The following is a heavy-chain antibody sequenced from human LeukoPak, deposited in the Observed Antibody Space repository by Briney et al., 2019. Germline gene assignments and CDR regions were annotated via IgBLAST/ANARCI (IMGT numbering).Heavy chain of an antibody. CDR3: ARIGTFNYYYYMDV. CDR2: INPNSGGT. V-gene: IGHV1-2*02. D-gene: IGHD3-16*01. J-gene: IGHJ6*03. Sequence: GASVKVSCKASGYTFTGYYMHWVRQAPGQGLEWMGWINPNSGGTNYAQKFQGRVTMTRDTSISTAYMELSRLRSDDTAVYYCARIGTFNYYYYMDVWGKGTTVTVSS. CDR1: GYTFTGYY.